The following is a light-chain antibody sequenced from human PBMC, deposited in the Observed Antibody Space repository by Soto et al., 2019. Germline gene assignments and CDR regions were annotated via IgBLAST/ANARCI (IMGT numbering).Light chain of an antibody. CDR1: QSVRSY. CDR3: QQYNNWPYT. J-gene: IGKJ2*01. V-gene: IGKV3-15*01. CDR2: GAS. Sequence: EIVMTQSPATLSVSPGDRATLSCRASQSVRSYLAWYQQKPGQSPRLLISGASTRATGFPARFSGSGSGTEFTLTISNLQSEDFAFYYCQQYNNWPYTFGQGTKLEIK.